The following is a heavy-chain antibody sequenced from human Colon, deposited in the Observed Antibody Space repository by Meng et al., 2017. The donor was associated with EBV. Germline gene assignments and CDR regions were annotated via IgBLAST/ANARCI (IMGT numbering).Heavy chain of an antibody. Sequence: QLQEQVSGPGPVKPSDTRSLSCTVCGGYISSNGYYWAGVGQPPGKGLEGIGAIYHSGSISYKPSIQSRVTMFEDTSKNQFALMLASVTDTDTAVYYCARRRGGSGRDCWGQGTLVTVSS. V-gene: IGHV4-39*01. J-gene: IGHJ4*02. CDR3: ARRRGGSGRDC. CDR2: IYHSGSI. CDR1: GGYISSNGYY. D-gene: IGHD3-10*01.